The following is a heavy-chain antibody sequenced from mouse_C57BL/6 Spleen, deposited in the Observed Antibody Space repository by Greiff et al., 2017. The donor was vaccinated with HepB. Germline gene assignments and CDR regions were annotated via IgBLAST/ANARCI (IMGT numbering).Heavy chain of an antibody. V-gene: IGHV10-3*01. D-gene: IGHD1-1*01. CDR1: GFTFNTYA. J-gene: IGHJ4*01. CDR2: IRSKSSNYAT. Sequence: EVMLVESGGGLVQPKGSLKLSCAASGFTFNTYAMHWVRQAPGKGLEWVARIRSKSSNYATYYADSVKDRFTISRDDSQSMLYLQMNNLKTEDTAMYYCVKPPITTVVATVDAMDYWGQGTSVTVSS. CDR3: VKPPITTVVATVDAMDY.